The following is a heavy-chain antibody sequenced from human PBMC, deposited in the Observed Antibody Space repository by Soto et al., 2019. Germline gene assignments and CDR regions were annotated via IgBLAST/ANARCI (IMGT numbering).Heavy chain of an antibody. D-gene: IGHD3-9*01. Sequence: SEILSLTCTVSGGSINFSNFYWGWIRQPPGKGLEWIGNIYYTGSTYYNPSLKSRVTISVDTSKNQFSLKLSSVTAADTAVYYCARHALSVRYFAWLPNIADYYYGMDVWGQGTTVTVSS. J-gene: IGHJ6*02. CDR3: ARHALSVRYFAWLPNIADYYYGMDV. CDR1: GGSINFSNFY. CDR2: IYYTGST. V-gene: IGHV4-39*01.